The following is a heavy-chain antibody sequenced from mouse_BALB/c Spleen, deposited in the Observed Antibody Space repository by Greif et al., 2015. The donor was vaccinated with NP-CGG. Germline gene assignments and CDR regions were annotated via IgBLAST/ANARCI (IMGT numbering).Heavy chain of an antibody. D-gene: IGHD2-3*01. V-gene: IGHV1-7*01. CDR3: ARYDGYLIYYATDY. CDR2: INPSTGYT. CDR1: GYTFTSYW. Sequence: QVQLQQPGAELAKPGASVKMSCKASGYTFTSYWMHWVKQRPGQGLEWIGYINPSTGYTEYNQKFKDKATLTADKSSSTAYMQLSSLTSEDSAVYYCARYDGYLIYYATDYWGQGTSVTVSS. J-gene: IGHJ4*01.